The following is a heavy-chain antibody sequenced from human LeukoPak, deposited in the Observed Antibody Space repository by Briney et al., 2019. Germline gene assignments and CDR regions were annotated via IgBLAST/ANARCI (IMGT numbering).Heavy chain of an antibody. V-gene: IGHV4-59*01. D-gene: IGHD3-10*01. CDR3: ARNYYYVSGSYYPDHYYYYSYRAV. J-gene: IGHJ6*03. CDR1: GGSISSYY. CDR2: IYYSGST. Sequence: SETLSLTCTVSGGSISSYYWSWIRQPPGKGLEWIGYIYYSGSTNYNPSLKSRVTISVDTSKNQFSLKLSSVTAADTAVYYCARNYYYVSGSYYPDHYYYYSYRAVWAKGPRSPSP.